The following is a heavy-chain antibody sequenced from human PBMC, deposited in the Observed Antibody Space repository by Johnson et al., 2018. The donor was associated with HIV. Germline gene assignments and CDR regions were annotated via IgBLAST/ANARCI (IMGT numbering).Heavy chain of an antibody. V-gene: IGHV3-66*01. Sequence: VQLVESGGGLVQPGGSLRLSCAASGFTVSSNYMSWVRQAPGKGLEWVSVIYSGGTTYYAGSVHGRFTISRDNSKNTLYLQMNSLRAEDTAVYYCASGRGYGAERGALDNWGQGTMVTVSA. CDR1: GFTVSSNY. D-gene: IGHD4-17*01. J-gene: IGHJ3*02. CDR2: IYSGGTT. CDR3: ASGRGYGAERGALDN.